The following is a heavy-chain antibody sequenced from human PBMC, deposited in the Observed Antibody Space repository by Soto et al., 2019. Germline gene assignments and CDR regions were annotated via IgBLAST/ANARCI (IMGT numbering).Heavy chain of an antibody. CDR2: MSYDGSNE. CDR3: AKDGSHNFDY. Sequence: QVQLVESGGGVVQPGRSLRLSCSASGFTFSHYAIHWVRQAPGKGLEWVALMSYDGSNEYYADSVKGRFTISRDNSKNTLYLQMNSLRAEDTAAYYCAKDGSHNFDYWGQGTLVTVSS. CDR1: GFTFSHYA. D-gene: IGHD1-26*01. J-gene: IGHJ4*02. V-gene: IGHV3-30*18.